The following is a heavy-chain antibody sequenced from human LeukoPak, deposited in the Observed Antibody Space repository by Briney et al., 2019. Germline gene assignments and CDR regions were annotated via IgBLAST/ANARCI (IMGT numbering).Heavy chain of an antibody. CDR3: ARDRIDSWITRSFYYYYGMDV. J-gene: IGHJ6*04. V-gene: IGHV4-38-2*02. CDR2: IYHSGST. D-gene: IGHD1-26*01. Sequence: PSETLSLTCAVSGYSTSSGYYWGWIRQPPGKGLEWIGSIYHSGSTYYNPSLKSPVTISVDTSKNQFSLKLSSVTAADTAVYYCARDRIDSWITRSFYYYYGMDVWGKGTTVTVSS. CDR1: GYSTSSGYY.